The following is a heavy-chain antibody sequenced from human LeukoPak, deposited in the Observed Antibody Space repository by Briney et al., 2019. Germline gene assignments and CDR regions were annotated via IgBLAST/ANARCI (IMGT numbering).Heavy chain of an antibody. Sequence: SQTLSLTCAVSGGSISSGGYSWSWIRQPPGKGLEWIRYIYHSETTYYNPSLKSRVTISVDRSKNQFSLRLTSVTAADTAVYYCARDGSSGYYVVYWGQGTLVTVSS. V-gene: IGHV4-30-2*01. D-gene: IGHD3-22*01. CDR1: GGSISSGGYS. J-gene: IGHJ4*02. CDR3: ARDGSSGYYVVY. CDR2: IYHSETT.